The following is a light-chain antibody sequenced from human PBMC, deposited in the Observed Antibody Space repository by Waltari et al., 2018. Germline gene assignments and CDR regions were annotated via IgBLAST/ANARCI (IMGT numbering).Light chain of an antibody. Sequence: DIVMTQTPLSSPVTLGQPASISCRSSQSLVHSDGNPYLSWLQQRPGQPPRVLIYKISNRFSGVPDRFSGSGAGTDFTLKISRVEAEDVGVYYCMQATQLVTFGPGTKVDIK. J-gene: IGKJ3*01. V-gene: IGKV2-24*01. CDR3: MQATQLVT. CDR2: KIS. CDR1: QSLVHSDGNPY.